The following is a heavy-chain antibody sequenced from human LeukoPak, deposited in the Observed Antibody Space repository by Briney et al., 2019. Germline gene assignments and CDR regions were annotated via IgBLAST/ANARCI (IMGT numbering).Heavy chain of an antibody. CDR3: ARPQWLVEGHWFDP. V-gene: IGHV4-4*09. CDR2: IYTSGST. J-gene: IGHJ5*02. Sequence: PSETLSLTCTVSGGSISSYCWSWIRQPPGKGLEWIGYIYTSGSTNYNPSLKSRVTISVDTSKNQFSLKLSSVTAADTAVYYCARPQWLVEGHWFDPWGQGTLVTVSS. CDR1: GGSISSYC. D-gene: IGHD6-19*01.